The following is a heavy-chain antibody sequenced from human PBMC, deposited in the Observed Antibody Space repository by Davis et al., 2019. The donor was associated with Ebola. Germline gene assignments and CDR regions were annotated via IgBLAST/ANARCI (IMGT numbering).Heavy chain of an antibody. CDR1: GFTFSSYA. V-gene: IGHV3-23*01. CDR2: ISGSGGST. Sequence: PGGSLRLSCAASGFTFSSYAMSWVRQAPGKGLEWVSAISGSGGSTYYADSVKGRFTISRDNSKNTLYLQMNSLRAEDTAVYYCAKGGGYYDSSGYYSSYYYYYGMDVWGQGTTVTVSS. CDR3: AKGGGYYDSSGYYSSYYYYYGMDV. J-gene: IGHJ6*02. D-gene: IGHD3-22*01.